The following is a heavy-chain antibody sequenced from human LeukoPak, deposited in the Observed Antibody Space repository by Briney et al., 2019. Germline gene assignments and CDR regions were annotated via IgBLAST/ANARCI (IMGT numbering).Heavy chain of an antibody. J-gene: IGHJ4*02. CDR3: ASPGGHYYGSGSYYIFDY. CDR1: GGTFSSYA. V-gene: IGHV1-69*13. Sequence: SVKVSCKASGGTFSSYAISWVRQAPGQGLEWMGGIIPIFGTANYAQKFQGRVTITADESTSTAYMELSSLRSEDTAVYYCASPGGHYYGSGSYYIFDYWGQGTLVTVSS. CDR2: IIPIFGTA. D-gene: IGHD3-10*01.